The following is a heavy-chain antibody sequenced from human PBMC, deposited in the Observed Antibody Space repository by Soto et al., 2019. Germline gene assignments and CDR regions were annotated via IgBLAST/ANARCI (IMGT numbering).Heavy chain of an antibody. CDR1: DGSFSGYC. Sequence: LEILSLTYAVYDGSFSGYCWSWIRQPPGKGLEWIGEINHSGSTNYNPSLKSRVTISVDTSKNQFSLKLSSVTAADTAVYYCARFKVVGLERRLNWFDPWGQRTLVTGSS. CDR3: ARFKVVGLERRLNWFDP. V-gene: IGHV4-34*01. CDR2: INHSGST. D-gene: IGHD1-1*01. J-gene: IGHJ5*02.